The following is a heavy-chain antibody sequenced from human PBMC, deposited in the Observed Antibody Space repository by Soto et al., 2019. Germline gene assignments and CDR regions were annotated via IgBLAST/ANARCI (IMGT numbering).Heavy chain of an antibody. CDR1: GYTFTSYS. D-gene: IGHD4-17*01. V-gene: IGHV1-8*01. CDR2: MNTNNGNT. Sequence: QVQLVQSGAEVKKPGASVKVSCKASGYTFTSYSINWVRQATGQGLEWVGWMNTNNGNTGYAQKFQGRVTMTRDTYISTAYMELTSLTFEDTAVYYCARDYGGSSGWFDPWGQGTLVTVSS. J-gene: IGHJ5*02. CDR3: ARDYGGSSGWFDP.